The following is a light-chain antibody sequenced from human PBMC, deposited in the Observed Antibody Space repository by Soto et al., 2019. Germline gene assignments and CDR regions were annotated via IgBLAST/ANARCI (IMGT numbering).Light chain of an antibody. CDR2: GAS. CDR1: QGVTPAY. J-gene: IGKJ3*01. Sequence: EIVLTQSPGTLALSPGERATLSCRASQGVTPAYLAWYQHKPGQAPRHLIYGASNRATSIPDSFSGSGSGTDFTLNISRLEPEDFAVYSCQQDGGSPLFTFGGGPIVDFK. CDR3: QQDGGSPLFT. V-gene: IGKV3-20*01.